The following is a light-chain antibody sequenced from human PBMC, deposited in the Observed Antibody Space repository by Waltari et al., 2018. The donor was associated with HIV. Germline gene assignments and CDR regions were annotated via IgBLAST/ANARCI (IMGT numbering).Light chain of an antibody. V-gene: IGKV3-15*01. Sequence: EIVMTQSPATLSVSPGERATLSCKASQSVSSNLAWYQQRPGQAPRLLSYDASTRATGIPARFSGSGSGTEFTLTISSLQSEDCALYYCQQYNNWLGTFGQGTKVEIK. CDR1: QSVSSN. J-gene: IGKJ1*01. CDR2: DAS. CDR3: QQYNNWLGT.